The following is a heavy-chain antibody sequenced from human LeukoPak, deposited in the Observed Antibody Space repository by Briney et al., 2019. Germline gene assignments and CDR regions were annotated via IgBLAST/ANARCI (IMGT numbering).Heavy chain of an antibody. Sequence: GGSLRLSCAASGFTFDDYAMHWVRQAPRKGLEWVSGISWNSGSIGYADSVKGRFTISRDNAKNSLYLLMNSLRAEDTALYYCAKDPRIAAKHEAYYFDYWGQGTLVTVSS. V-gene: IGHV3-9*01. J-gene: IGHJ4*02. CDR3: AKDPRIAAKHEAYYFDY. D-gene: IGHD6-13*01. CDR2: ISWNSGSI. CDR1: GFTFDDYA.